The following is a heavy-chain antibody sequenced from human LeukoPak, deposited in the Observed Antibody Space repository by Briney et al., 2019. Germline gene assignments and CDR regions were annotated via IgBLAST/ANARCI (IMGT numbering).Heavy chain of an antibody. V-gene: IGHV4-39*01. D-gene: IGHD3-3*01. CDR3: ARVYYDFWKNYFDY. Sequence: SETLSLTCTVSGGSISSSSYYWGWVRQPPGRGLEWIGSIYYSGSTYYNPSLKSRVTISLDTSKNQFSLKLSSVTAADTAVYYCARVYYDFWKNYFDYWGQGTLVTVSS. J-gene: IGHJ4*02. CDR2: IYYSGST. CDR1: GGSISSSSYY.